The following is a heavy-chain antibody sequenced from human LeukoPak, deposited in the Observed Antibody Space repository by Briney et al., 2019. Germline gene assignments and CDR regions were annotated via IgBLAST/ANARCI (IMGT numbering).Heavy chain of an antibody. CDR2: ISYDGSNK. CDR3: AKGGEELWLPDDY. J-gene: IGHJ4*02. Sequence: GRSLRLSCAASGFTFSSYGMHWVRQAPGKGLEWVAVISYDGSNKYYAGSVKGRFTISRDNSKNTLYLQMNSLRAEDSAVYYCAKGGEELWLPDDYWGQGTLVTVSS. D-gene: IGHD5-18*01. CDR1: GFTFSSYG. V-gene: IGHV3-30*18.